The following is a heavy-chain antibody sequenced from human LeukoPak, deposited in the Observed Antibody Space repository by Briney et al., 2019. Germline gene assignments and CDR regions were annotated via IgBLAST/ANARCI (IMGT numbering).Heavy chain of an antibody. CDR2: IIPIFGTA. J-gene: IGHJ6*03. CDR3: ARARLMDYYGSGSYYYYYMDV. D-gene: IGHD3-10*01. CDR1: GGTFSSYA. V-gene: IGHV1-69*13. Sequence: SVKVSCKASGGTFSSYAISWVRQAPGQGLEWMGRIIPIFGTANYAQKFQGRVTITADESTSTAYMELSSLRSEDTAVYYCARARLMDYYGSGSYYYYYMDVWGKGTTVTVSS.